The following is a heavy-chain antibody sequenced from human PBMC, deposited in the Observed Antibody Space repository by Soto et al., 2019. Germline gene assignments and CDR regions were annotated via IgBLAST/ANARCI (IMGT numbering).Heavy chain of an antibody. Sequence: GGSLRLSCAASGFTFSSYWMHWVRQAPGKGLVWVSRINSDGSSTSYADSVKGRFTISRDNAKNTLYLQMNSLRAEDTAVYYCATYYYDSSGYPDAFDIWGQGTMVTVSS. CDR1: GFTFSSYW. D-gene: IGHD3-22*01. CDR3: ATYYYDSSGYPDAFDI. J-gene: IGHJ3*02. V-gene: IGHV3-74*01. CDR2: INSDGSST.